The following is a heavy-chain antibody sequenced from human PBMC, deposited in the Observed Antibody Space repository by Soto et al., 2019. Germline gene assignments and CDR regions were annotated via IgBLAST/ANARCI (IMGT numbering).Heavy chain of an antibody. CDR2: ISGSGGST. Sequence: GGSLRLSCAASGFTFSSYAMSWVRQAPGKGLEWVSAISGSGGSTYYADSVKGRFTISRDNSKNTLYLQMNSLRAEDTAVYYCAKDAAGSGGYSEYSQHGGQGTLVPVSS. CDR1: GFTFSSYA. D-gene: IGHD2-21*02. CDR3: AKDAAGSGGYSEYSQH. V-gene: IGHV3-23*01. J-gene: IGHJ1*01.